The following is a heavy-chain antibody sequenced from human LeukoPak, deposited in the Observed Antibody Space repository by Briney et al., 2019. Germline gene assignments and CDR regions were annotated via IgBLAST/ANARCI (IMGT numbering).Heavy chain of an antibody. CDR2: ISAYNGNT. Sequence: GASVKVSCKASGYTFTSYGISWVRQAPGQGLEWMGWISAYNGNTNYAQKLQGRVTMTTDTSTSTAYMELRSLRSDDTAVYYCARIAAAGPNYYYYYYMDVWGKGTTVTVSS. CDR1: GYTFTSYG. D-gene: IGHD6-13*01. V-gene: IGHV1-18*01. J-gene: IGHJ6*03. CDR3: ARIAAAGPNYYYYYYMDV.